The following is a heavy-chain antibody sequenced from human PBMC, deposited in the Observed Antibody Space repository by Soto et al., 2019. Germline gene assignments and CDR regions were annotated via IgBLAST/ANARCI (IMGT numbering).Heavy chain of an antibody. CDR1: GFSFRNYA. Sequence: EVQLLESGGGLVQPGGSLRLSCAASGFSFRNYAMSWVLQAPGKGLEWISTLTGSSNNIYYADSVKGRFAISRDNSRNTLYLQMNSLTAEDTAVYYCANGRATYGLLTHDYWGQGTIVTVSS. CDR3: ANGRATYGLLTHDY. V-gene: IGHV3-23*01. D-gene: IGHD3-10*01. J-gene: IGHJ4*02. CDR2: LTGSSNNI.